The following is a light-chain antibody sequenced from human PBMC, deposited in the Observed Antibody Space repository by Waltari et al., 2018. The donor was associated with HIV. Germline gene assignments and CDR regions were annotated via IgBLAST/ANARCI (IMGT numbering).Light chain of an antibody. CDR3: STWDNSLSHWV. CDR1: ISNLGGTF. CDR2: SND. V-gene: IGLV1-47*02. J-gene: IGLJ3*02. Sequence: QSVVTQPPPASGTPGPHLSISCSADISNLGGTFLHWYQQRPGTAPRLLIYSNDQRPSGVPDRCSGSKSATSASLAISGLRSEEEADYHCSTWDNSLSHWVFGGGTKVTVL.